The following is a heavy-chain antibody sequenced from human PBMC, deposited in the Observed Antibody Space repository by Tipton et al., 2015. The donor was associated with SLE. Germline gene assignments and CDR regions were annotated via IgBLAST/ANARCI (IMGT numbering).Heavy chain of an antibody. V-gene: IGHV4-39*07. D-gene: IGHD3-22*01. J-gene: IGHJ6*03. CDR2: VDYIGGT. CDR1: GGSMTSNNYN. CDR3: ARGLNYYDSSGYYPFYYMDV. Sequence: TLSLTCSVSGGSMTSNNYNWAWIRQPPGKGLEWIATVDYIGGTYPDPSLRRRVSILLDTSKNYFSLNLTSVTAADTAVYYCARGLNYYDSSGYYPFYYMDVWGKGTTVTVSS.